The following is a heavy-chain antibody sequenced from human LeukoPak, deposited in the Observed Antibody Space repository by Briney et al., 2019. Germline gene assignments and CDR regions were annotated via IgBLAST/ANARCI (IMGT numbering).Heavy chain of an antibody. V-gene: IGHV4-59*01. CDR3: ARDREAVGVDY. Sequence: SETLSLTCTVSDGSINNYYWTWIRQPPGKGLEWIGCIHYSGSTNYNPSLKSRVTISVDTSKNQFSLKLSSVTAADTAVYYCARDREAVGVDYWGQGTLVTVSS. J-gene: IGHJ4*02. CDR2: IHYSGST. D-gene: IGHD6-19*01. CDR1: DGSINNYY.